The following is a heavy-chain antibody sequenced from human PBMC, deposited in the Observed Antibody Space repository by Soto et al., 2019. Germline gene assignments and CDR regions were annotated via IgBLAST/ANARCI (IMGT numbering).Heavy chain of an antibody. CDR1: GFTLSSYS. V-gene: IGHV3-21*01. J-gene: IGHJ4*02. CDR3: ARLTSYDSSCYYCY. D-gene: IGHD3-22*01. CDR2: ISSSSSYI. Sequence: EVQLVESGGGLVKPGGSLRLSCAASGFTLSSYSMNLVRQAPGKGLEWVSSISSSSSYIYYADSVKGRFTISRDNAKNSLYLQMNSLRAEDTAVYYCARLTSYDSSCYYCYWGQGTLVTVSS.